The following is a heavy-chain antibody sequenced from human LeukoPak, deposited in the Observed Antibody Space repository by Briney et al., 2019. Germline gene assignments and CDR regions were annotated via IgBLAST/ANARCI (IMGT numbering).Heavy chain of an antibody. J-gene: IGHJ4*02. Sequence: GGSLRLSCAASGFTVSSNYMSWVRQAPGKGLEWVSVIYSGGSTYYADSVKGRFTISRDNSKNTLHLQMNSLRAEDTAIYYCARSRDWYADYWGQGSLVTVSS. CDR2: IYSGGST. V-gene: IGHV3-53*01. D-gene: IGHD3-9*01. CDR3: ARSRDWYADY. CDR1: GFTVSSNY.